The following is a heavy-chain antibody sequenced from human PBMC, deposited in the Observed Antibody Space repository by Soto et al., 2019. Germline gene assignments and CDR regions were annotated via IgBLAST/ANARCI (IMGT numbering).Heavy chain of an antibody. Sequence: PGGSLRLSCAASGFTFSSYAMSWVRQAPGKGLEWVSDITGSGGYTFYADSVTGRFTISRDNSKNTLYLQMSSLRAEDTAVYYCARDNWFDSWGQGTLVTVSS. J-gene: IGHJ5*01. V-gene: IGHV3-23*01. CDR3: ARDNWFDS. CDR2: ITGSGGYT. CDR1: GFTFSSYA.